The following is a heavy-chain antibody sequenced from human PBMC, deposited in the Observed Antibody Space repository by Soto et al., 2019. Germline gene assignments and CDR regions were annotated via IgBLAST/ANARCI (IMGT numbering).Heavy chain of an antibody. Sequence: GASVKVSCKASGYTFTSYYMHWVRQAPGQGLEWLGIINPCGGSTSYAQKFQGRVTMTRDTSTSTVYMELSSLRSEDTAVYYCARGYCSGGSCYSRAEWWFDPWGQGTLVTVSS. D-gene: IGHD2-15*01. J-gene: IGHJ5*02. CDR2: INPCGGST. CDR1: GYTFTSYY. CDR3: ARGYCSGGSCYSRAEWWFDP. V-gene: IGHV1-46*01.